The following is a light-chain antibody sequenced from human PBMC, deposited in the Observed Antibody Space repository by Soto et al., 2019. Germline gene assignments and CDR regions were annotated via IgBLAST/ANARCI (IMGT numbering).Light chain of an antibody. J-gene: IGLJ1*01. V-gene: IGLV1-40*01. CDR1: SSNIGPGFE. CDR3: QSYDSSLRGSV. Sequence: QSVLTQPPSVSGAPGQTVTISCAGSSSNIGPGFEVHWYQQVSGAAPKLLIYGNSNRPSGVPDRFSGSRSGTSASLAITGLQPEDEADYYCQSYDSSLRGSVFGPGTKVTVL. CDR2: GNS.